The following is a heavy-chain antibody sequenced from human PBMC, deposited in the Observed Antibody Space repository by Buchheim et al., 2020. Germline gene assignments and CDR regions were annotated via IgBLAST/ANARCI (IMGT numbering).Heavy chain of an antibody. D-gene: IGHD3-22*01. CDR3: ARVRKRSSGYYYMLHYFDY. Sequence: QVQLQQWGAGLLKPSETLSLTCAVYGGSFSGYYWSWIRQPPGKGLEWIGEINHSGSTNYNPSLKSRVTISVDTSKNQFSMKLSSVTAADTAVYYCARVRKRSSGYYYMLHYFDYGGQGTL. J-gene: IGHJ4*02. V-gene: IGHV4-34*01. CDR1: GGSFSGYY. CDR2: INHSGST.